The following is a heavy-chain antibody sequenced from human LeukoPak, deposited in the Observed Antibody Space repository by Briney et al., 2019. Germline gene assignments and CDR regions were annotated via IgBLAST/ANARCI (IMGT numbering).Heavy chain of an antibody. CDR1: GFTVSSNY. CDR3: ARDLIAYYYGMDV. CDR2: IYSGGST. J-gene: IGHJ6*02. Sequence: GGSLRLSCAASGFTVSSNYMSWVRQAPGKGLEWVSVIYSGGSTYYADSVKGRFTISRDNSKNTLYLQINSLRAEDTAVYYCARDLIAYYYGMDVWGQGTTVTVSS. D-gene: IGHD2-15*01. V-gene: IGHV3-66*01.